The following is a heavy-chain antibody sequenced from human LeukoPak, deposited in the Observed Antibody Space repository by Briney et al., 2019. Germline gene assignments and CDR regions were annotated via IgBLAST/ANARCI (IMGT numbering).Heavy chain of an antibody. V-gene: IGHV3-7*01. Sequence: GGSLRLSCAASGFTFSSSWMHWVRQAPGKGLEWVANINQDVSEKYYVDYVKGRFTISRDNARSSLYLQMNSLRAEDTAVYYCVRGAGFITDYWGQGTLVTVSS. CDR2: INQDVSEK. D-gene: IGHD3-9*01. CDR3: VRGAGFITDY. CDR1: GFTFSSSW. J-gene: IGHJ4*02.